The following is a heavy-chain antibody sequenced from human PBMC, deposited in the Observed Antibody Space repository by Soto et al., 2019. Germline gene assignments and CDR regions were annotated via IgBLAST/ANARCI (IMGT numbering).Heavy chain of an antibody. CDR3: ARSEGGLLLNY. CDR1: GFTFSSYW. Sequence: EVQLVESGGGLVQPGGSLRLSCAASGFTFSSYWMHWVRQAPGKGLVWVSRINSDESSTSYADSVKGRFTISRDNAQNTLYLQMNSLRAEDTAVYYCARSEGGLLLNYWGQVTLVTVSS. J-gene: IGHJ4*02. D-gene: IGHD2-2*01. CDR2: INSDESST. V-gene: IGHV3-74*01.